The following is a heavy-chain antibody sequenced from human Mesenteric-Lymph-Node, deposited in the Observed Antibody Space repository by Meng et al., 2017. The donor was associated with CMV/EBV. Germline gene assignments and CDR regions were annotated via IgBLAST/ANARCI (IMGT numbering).Heavy chain of an antibody. CDR1: GFTFSSYE. Sequence: GESLKISCAASGFTFSSYEMNWVRQAPGKGLEWVSYISSSGSTIYYADSVKGRSTISRDNAKNSLYLQMNSLRAEDTAVYYCARDSAARMGAMADFDYWGQGTLVTVSS. V-gene: IGHV3-48*03. D-gene: IGHD1-26*01. CDR2: ISSSGSTI. J-gene: IGHJ4*02. CDR3: ARDSAARMGAMADFDY.